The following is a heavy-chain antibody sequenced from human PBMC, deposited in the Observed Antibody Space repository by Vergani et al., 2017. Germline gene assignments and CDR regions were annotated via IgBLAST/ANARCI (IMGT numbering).Heavy chain of an antibody. J-gene: IGHJ3*02. CDR1: GFTFSSYS. D-gene: IGHD3-16*01. Sequence: EVQLVESGGGLVKPGGSLRLSCAASGFTFSSYSMNWVRQAPGKGLEWVSSISSSSSYIDYADSVKGRFTISRDNAKNSLYLQMNSVRAEDTAVYYCARPLIGLHAFDIWGQGTMVTVSS. CDR2: ISSSSSYI. V-gene: IGHV3-21*01. CDR3: ARPLIGLHAFDI.